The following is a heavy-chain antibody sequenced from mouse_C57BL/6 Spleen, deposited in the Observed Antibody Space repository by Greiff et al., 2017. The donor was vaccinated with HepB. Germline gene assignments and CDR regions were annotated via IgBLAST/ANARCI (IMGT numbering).Heavy chain of an antibody. CDR1: GYTFTDYN. V-gene: IGHV1-18*01. CDR2: INPNNGGT. Sequence: VQLKQSGPELVKPGASVKIPCKASGYTFTDYNMDWVKQSHGKSLEWIGDINPNNGGTIYNQKFKGKATLTVDKSSSTAYMELRSLTSEDTAVYYCARTRGNYGGYAMDYWGQGTSVTVSS. CDR3: ARTRGNYGGYAMDY. J-gene: IGHJ4*01. D-gene: IGHD2-1*01.